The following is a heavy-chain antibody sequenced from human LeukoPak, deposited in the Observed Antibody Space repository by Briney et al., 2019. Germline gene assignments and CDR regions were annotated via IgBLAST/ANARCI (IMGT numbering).Heavy chain of an antibody. CDR1: GYTFTSYD. V-gene: IGHV1-8*03. Sequence: ASVKVSCKASGYTFTSYDINWVRRATGQGLEWMGWMNPNSGNTGYAQKFQGRVTITRNTSISTAYMELSSLRSEDTAVYYCARIDGGGTGIQGFDPWGQGTLVTVSS. CDR2: MNPNSGNT. D-gene: IGHD3-16*01. CDR3: ARIDGGGTGIQGFDP. J-gene: IGHJ5*02.